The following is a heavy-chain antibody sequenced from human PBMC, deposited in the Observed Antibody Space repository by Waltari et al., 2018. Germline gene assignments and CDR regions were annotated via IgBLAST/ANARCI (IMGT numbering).Heavy chain of an antibody. Sequence: QLQLQESGPGLVKPSETLSLTCTVSGGSISSSSYYWGWIRQPPGKGLEWIGSIYYSGSTYYNPSLTSRVTISVDTSKNQFSLKLSSVTAADTAVYYCARDLRRTLDYWGQGTLVTVSS. CDR2: IYYSGST. CDR1: GGSISSSSYY. J-gene: IGHJ4*02. CDR3: ARDLRRTLDY. V-gene: IGHV4-39*07.